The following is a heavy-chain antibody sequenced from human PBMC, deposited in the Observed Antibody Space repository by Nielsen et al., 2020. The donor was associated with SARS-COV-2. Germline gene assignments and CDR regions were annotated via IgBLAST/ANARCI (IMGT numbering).Heavy chain of an antibody. D-gene: IGHD5-12*01. CDR2: ISGSGGST. V-gene: IGHV3-23*01. CDR3: AKGQWLRFVYYYYGMDV. J-gene: IGHJ6*02. Sequence: GESLKISCAASGFTFSSYAMSWVRQAPGKGLEWVSAISGSGGSTYYADSVKGRFTISRDNSKNTLYLQMNSLRAEDTAVYYCAKGQWLRFVYYYYGMDVWGQGTTVTVSS. CDR1: GFTFSSYA.